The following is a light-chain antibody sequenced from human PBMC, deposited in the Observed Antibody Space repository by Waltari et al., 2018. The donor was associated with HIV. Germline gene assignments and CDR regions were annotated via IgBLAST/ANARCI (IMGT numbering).Light chain of an antibody. CDR3: AAWDDSLNDSYV. Sequence: QSVLTQPPSASGTPGQRVTISCSGSSSNTGSNAVNWYQQLPGTAPKLLIYSNNQRPSGVPDRFSGSKSGTSASLAISGLQSDDEADYYCAAWDDSLNDSYVFGPGTKVTVL. J-gene: IGLJ1*01. CDR1: SSNTGSNA. V-gene: IGLV1-44*01. CDR2: SNN.